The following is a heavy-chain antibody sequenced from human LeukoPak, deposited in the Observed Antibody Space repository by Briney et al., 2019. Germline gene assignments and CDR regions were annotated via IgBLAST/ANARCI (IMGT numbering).Heavy chain of an antibody. J-gene: IGHJ4*02. V-gene: IGHV4-39*07. CDR3: ARGSIALYYFDY. D-gene: IGHD6-6*01. CDR2: IYYTGIT. Sequence: SETLSLTCIVSGGSISSSTYHWGWIRQPPGKGLEWIGSIYYTGITYYNPSLKSRVTISVDTSKNQFSLKLSSVTAADTAVYYCARGSIALYYFDYWGQGTLVTVSS. CDR1: GGSISSSTYH.